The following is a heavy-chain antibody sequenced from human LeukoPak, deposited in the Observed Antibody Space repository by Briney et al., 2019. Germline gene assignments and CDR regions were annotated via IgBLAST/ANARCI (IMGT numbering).Heavy chain of an antibody. CDR3: ARDHSSSGQLFDY. CDR2: ISAYNGDT. D-gene: IGHD6-19*01. CDR1: GYTFTSYA. J-gene: IGHJ4*02. V-gene: IGHV1-18*01. Sequence: ASVKVSCKASGYTFTSYAMNWVRQAPGQGLEWMGWISAYNGDTNYAQRLQGRVTMTTDTSTSTAYMELRSLRSDDTAVYYCARDHSSSGQLFDYWGQGTLVTVST.